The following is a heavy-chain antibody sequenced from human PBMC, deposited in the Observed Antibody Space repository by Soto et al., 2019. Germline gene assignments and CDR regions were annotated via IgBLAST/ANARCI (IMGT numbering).Heavy chain of an antibody. Sequence: ESGGGLVKPGGSLRLSCVASGLTFNNAWMNWVRQAPGKGLEWVGRIRSKSDGGTTDYAAPVKGRFTISRDDSKNMVDLQMSSLKTEDTAIYYCTTYSGAAFEYWGQGALVTVSS. CDR1: GLTFNNAW. CDR2: IRSKSDGGTT. CDR3: TTYSGAAFEY. D-gene: IGHD1-26*01. V-gene: IGHV3-15*01. J-gene: IGHJ4*02.